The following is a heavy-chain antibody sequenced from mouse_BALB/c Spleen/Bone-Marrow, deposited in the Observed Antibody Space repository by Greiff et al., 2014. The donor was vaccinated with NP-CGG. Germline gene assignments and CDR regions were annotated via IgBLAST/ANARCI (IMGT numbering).Heavy chain of an antibody. J-gene: IGHJ4*01. D-gene: IGHD2-14*01. CDR2: IDPETGGT. CDR3: RAYYRYDGYAMHY. Sequence: VQLQQSGAELVRPGASVTLSCKASGYTFTDYEMHWVKQTPVHGLGWIGAIDPETGGTAYNQKFKGKATLTADKSSSTAYMELRSLTSEDSAVYYCRAYYRYDGYAMHYWGQGTSVTVSS. V-gene: IGHV1-15*01. CDR1: GYTFTDYE.